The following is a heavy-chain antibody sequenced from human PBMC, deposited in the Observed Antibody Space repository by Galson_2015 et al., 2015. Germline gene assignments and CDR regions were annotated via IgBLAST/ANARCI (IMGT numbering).Heavy chain of an antibody. CDR2: IYYSGST. J-gene: IGHJ4*02. Sequence: SEPLSLTCTASGGSISSSSYYWGWIRQPPGKGLEWIGSIYYSGSTYYNPSLKSRVTISVDTSKNQFSLKLSSVTAADTAVYYCARQGARGSSTSGYLNFDYWGQGTLVTVSS. CDR3: ARQGARGSSTSGYLNFDY. V-gene: IGHV4-39*01. CDR1: GGSISSSSYY. D-gene: IGHD2-2*01.